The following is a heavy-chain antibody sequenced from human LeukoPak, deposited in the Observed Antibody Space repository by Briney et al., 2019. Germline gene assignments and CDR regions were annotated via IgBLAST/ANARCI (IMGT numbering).Heavy chain of an antibody. J-gene: IGHJ6*02. CDR1: GGTFSSYA. V-gene: IGHV1-69*04. D-gene: IGHD6-13*01. CDR2: IIPILGIA. CDR3: ASMAAAGIYYYYGMDV. Sequence: GASVKVSCKASGGTFSSYAISWVRQASGQGLEWMGRIIPILGIANYAQKFQGRVTITADKSTSTAYMELSSLRSEDTAVYYCASMAAAGIYYYYGMDVWGQGTTVTVSS.